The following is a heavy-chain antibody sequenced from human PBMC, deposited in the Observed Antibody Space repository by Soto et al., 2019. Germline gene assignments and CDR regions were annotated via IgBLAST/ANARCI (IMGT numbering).Heavy chain of an antibody. D-gene: IGHD4-17*01. J-gene: IGHJ4*02. CDR2: ISASNGNT. CDR1: GYTFNKYS. CDR3: TRGHGDFAGDFYY. V-gene: IGHV1-18*04. Sequence: QGQLVQSGAAVKKPGASVKVYCKASGYTFNKYSISWVRQAPGQGLEWMGWISASNGNTDFAQKFQGRVTMAIDTSTSTAYMERRSLRSDDTAVFYCTRGHGDFAGDFYYWGQGPLVTVSS.